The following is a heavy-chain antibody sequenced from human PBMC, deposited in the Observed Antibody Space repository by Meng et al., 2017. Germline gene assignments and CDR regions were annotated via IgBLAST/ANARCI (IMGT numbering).Heavy chain of an antibody. CDR3: ARDQGSKATKFDY. D-gene: IGHD5-24*01. CDR2: IIPVFGTA. J-gene: IGHJ4*02. Sequence: GPLVQAGAEVKKPGSAVKVSCKASGGTFSSYAISWVRQAPGQGLEWMGGIIPVFGTANYAQKFQGRVTITADESTSTAYMELSSLRSEDTAVYYCARDQGSKATKFDYWGQGTLVTVSS. CDR1: GGTFSSYA. V-gene: IGHV1-69*01.